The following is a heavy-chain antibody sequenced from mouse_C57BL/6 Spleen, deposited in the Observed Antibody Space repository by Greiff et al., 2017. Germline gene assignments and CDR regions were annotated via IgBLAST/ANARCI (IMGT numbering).Heavy chain of an antibody. Sequence: EVKLVESGPGLAKPSQTLSLTCSVTGYSITSDYWNWIRKFPGNKLEYMGYISYSGSTYYNPPLKSRISITRDTSKNQYYLQLNSVTTEDTATYYCARTYDYDGDYYAMDYWGQGTSVTVSS. D-gene: IGHD2-4*01. V-gene: IGHV3-8*01. CDR1: GYSITSDY. CDR3: ARTYDYDGDYYAMDY. J-gene: IGHJ4*01. CDR2: ISYSGST.